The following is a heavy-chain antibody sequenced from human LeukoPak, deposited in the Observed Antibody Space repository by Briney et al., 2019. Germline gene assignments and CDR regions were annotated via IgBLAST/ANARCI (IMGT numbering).Heavy chain of an antibody. J-gene: IGHJ4*02. CDR1: GFTFSSYS. Sequence: GGSLRLSCAASGFTFSSYSMNWVRQAPGRGLEWVSSITSSSSYIYYADSVKGRFTISRDNAKNSLYLQMNSLRAEDTAVYYCARDLRSEAYWGQGTLVTVSS. CDR3: ARDLRSEAY. CDR2: ITSSSSYI. V-gene: IGHV3-21*01.